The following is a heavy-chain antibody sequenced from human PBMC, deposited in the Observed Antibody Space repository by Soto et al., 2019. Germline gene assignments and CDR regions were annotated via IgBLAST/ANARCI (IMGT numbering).Heavy chain of an antibody. CDR3: ARVVGATWYYFDY. V-gene: IGHV3-30-3*01. CDR1: GFTFSSYA. Sequence: GGSLRLSCAASGFTFSSYAMHWVRQAPGKGLEWVAVISYDGSNKYYADSVKGRFTISRDNSKNTLYLQMNSLRAEDTAVYYCARVVGATWYYFDYWGQGTLVTVSS. CDR2: ISYDGSNK. J-gene: IGHJ4*02. D-gene: IGHD1-26*01.